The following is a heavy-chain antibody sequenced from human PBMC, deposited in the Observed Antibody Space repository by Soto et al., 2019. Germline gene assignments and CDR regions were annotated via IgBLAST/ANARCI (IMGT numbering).Heavy chain of an antibody. CDR2: IYYSGST. CDR3: ARVHYDFWSGYYDAFDI. D-gene: IGHD3-3*01. CDR1: GASISTYY. Sequence: SETLSLTCTVSGASISTYYWSLIRQPPGKGLEWIGYIYYSGSTNYNPSLKSRVTISVDTSKNQFSLKLSSVTAADTAVYYCARVHYDFWSGYYDAFDIWGQGTMVTVSS. J-gene: IGHJ3*02. V-gene: IGHV4-59*01.